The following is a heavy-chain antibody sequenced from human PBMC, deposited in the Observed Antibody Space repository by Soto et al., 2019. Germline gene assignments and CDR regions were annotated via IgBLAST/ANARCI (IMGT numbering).Heavy chain of an antibody. Sequence: PSETLSLTCTVSGGSISSGGYYWSWIRQHPGKGLEWIGYIYYSGSTYYNPSLKSRVTISVDTSKNQFSLKLSSVTAADTAVYYCARDRRHHDYYGSGCYPYYYYGMYVWGQGNTVTVSS. CDR3: ARDRRHHDYYGSGCYPYYYYGMYV. J-gene: IGHJ6*02. CDR2: IYYSGST. D-gene: IGHD3-10*01. V-gene: IGHV4-31*03. CDR1: GGSISSGGYY.